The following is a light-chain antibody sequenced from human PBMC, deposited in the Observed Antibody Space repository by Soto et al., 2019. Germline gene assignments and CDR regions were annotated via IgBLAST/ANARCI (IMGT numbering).Light chain of an antibody. J-gene: IGLJ2*01. CDR2: SNN. CDR1: SSNIGSYT. CDR3: AAWDDSLNGVV. Sequence: QSVLTQPPSASGTPGQRVNISGSGSSSNIGSYTVNWYQQLPGTAPKLLIYSNNQRPSGVPDRFSGSKSGTSVSLAISGLQSEDEADYYCAAWDDSLNGVVFGGGTKLTVL. V-gene: IGLV1-44*01.